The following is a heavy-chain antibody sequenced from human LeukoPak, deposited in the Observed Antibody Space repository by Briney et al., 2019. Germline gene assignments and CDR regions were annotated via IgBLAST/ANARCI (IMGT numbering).Heavy chain of an antibody. CDR1: VESFSGYY. Sequence: PSETLSLTCAVYVESFSGYYWCWIRQPLRKGLEWIGEINHSGSTNYNPSLKSRVTISVDTSKNQFSLKLSCVTAEDTAVYYCARSPSAVTIYYFDYWGQGTLVTVSS. CDR2: INHSGST. J-gene: IGHJ4*02. D-gene: IGHD4-17*01. V-gene: IGHV4-34*01. CDR3: ARSPSAVTIYYFDY.